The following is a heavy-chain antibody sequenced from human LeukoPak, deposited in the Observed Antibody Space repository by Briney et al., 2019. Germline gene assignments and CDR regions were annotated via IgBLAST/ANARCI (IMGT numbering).Heavy chain of an antibody. CDR1: GGSISSDY. D-gene: IGHD2-21*02. Sequence: TSETLSLTCTVSGGSISSDYWSWIRQPPGKGLEWIGYIYFSGSTNYNPSLKSRVTISVDTSKTQLSLKLSSVTAADTAVYYCASRRTAYCDGDCPEGYWGQGTLVTVSS. CDR2: IYFSGST. J-gene: IGHJ4*02. V-gene: IGHV4-59*01. CDR3: ASRRTAYCDGDCPEGY.